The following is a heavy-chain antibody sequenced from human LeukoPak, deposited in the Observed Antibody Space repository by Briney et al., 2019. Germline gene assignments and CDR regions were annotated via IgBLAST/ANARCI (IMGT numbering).Heavy chain of an antibody. J-gene: IGHJ4*02. CDR1: GGSISSGDSY. V-gene: IGHV4-30-4*01. CDR3: ARALHEGFDY. Sequence: SQTLSLTCTVSGGSISSGDSYWSWIRQPPGKGLEWIGYIYYSGSTYYNPSLKSRVTISVDTSKNQFSLRLSSVTAADTAVYYCARALHEGFDYWGQGTLVTVSS. CDR2: IYYSGST.